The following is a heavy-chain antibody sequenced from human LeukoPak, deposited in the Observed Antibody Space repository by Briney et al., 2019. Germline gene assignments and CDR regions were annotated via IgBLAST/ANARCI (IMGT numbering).Heavy chain of an antibody. V-gene: IGHV4-59*02. Sequence: SETLSLTCTISGGSVSDYYWSWIWQSPGKGVEWIGYIYYTGSTTYNPSLKSRVTMSADTSKNQFSLKLSSVTAADTAVYYCARGDVDTAMPDYYYYYYMDVWGKGTTVTVSS. J-gene: IGHJ6*03. CDR1: GGSVSDYY. CDR2: IYYTGST. CDR3: ARGDVDTAMPDYYYYYYMDV. D-gene: IGHD5-18*01.